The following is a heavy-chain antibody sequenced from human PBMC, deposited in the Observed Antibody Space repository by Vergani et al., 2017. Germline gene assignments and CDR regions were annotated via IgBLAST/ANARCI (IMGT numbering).Heavy chain of an antibody. CDR2: IYPGDSDT. CDR3: AGGIAAAGTGDYYYGMDV. CDR1: GYSFTSYW. Sequence: EVQLVQSGAEVKKPGESLKISCKGSGYSFTSYWIGWVRQMPGKGLEWMGIIYPGDSDTRYSPSFQGQVTISADKSISPAYLQWSSLKASDTAMYYCAGGIAAAGTGDYYYGMDVWGQGTTVTVSS. J-gene: IGHJ6*02. D-gene: IGHD6-13*01. V-gene: IGHV5-51*01.